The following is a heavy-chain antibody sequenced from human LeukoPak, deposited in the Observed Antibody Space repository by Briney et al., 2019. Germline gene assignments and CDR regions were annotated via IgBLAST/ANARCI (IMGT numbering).Heavy chain of an antibody. Sequence: GALRLSCAASGFTFSDYYMSWIRQAPGKGLEWVSYTSSSGSTIYYADSVKGRFTVSRDNAKNSLYLQMNSLRVEDTAVYYCARAHYSSFDYWGQGTLVTVSS. J-gene: IGHJ4*02. CDR3: ARAHYSSFDY. D-gene: IGHD6-13*01. CDR2: TSSSGSTI. CDR1: GFTFSDYY. V-gene: IGHV3-11*04.